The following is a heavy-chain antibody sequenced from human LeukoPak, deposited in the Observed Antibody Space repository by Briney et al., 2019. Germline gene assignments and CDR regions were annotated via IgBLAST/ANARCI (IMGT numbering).Heavy chain of an antibody. V-gene: IGHV4-34*01. CDR1: GGSFSGYY. J-gene: IGHJ6*02. Sequence: PSETLSLTCAVYGGSFSGYYWSWIRQPPGKGLEWIGEINHSGSTNYNPSLKSRVTISVDTSKNQFSLKLSSVTAADKAVYYCXXXNQWLVPRAYYYYYGMDVWGQGTTVTVSS. CDR3: XXXNQWLVPRAYYYYYGMDV. CDR2: INHSGST. D-gene: IGHD6-19*01.